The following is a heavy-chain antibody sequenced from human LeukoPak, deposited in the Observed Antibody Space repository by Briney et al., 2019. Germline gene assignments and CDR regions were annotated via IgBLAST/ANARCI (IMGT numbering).Heavy chain of an antibody. J-gene: IGHJ4*02. CDR1: GFTFDDYA. Sequence: GGSLRLSCAGSGFTFDDYAMHWVRQAPGKGLEWVSGISWNSGSIGYADSVKGRFTISRDNAKNSLYLQMNSLRAEDTALYYCAKGYYYDSSGCFDYWGQGTLVTVSS. V-gene: IGHV3-9*01. CDR3: AKGYYYDSSGCFDY. CDR2: ISWNSGSI. D-gene: IGHD3-22*01.